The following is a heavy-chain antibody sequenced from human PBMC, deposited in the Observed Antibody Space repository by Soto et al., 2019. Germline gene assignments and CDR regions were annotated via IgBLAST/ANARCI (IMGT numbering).Heavy chain of an antibody. V-gene: IGHV1-18*01. CDR1: GYTFTSYG. CDR2: ISAYNGNT. D-gene: IGHD6-6*01. J-gene: IGHJ3*02. Sequence: ASVKLSCKAPGYTFTSYGISWVRQAPGQGLEWMGWISAYNGNTNYAQKLQGRVTMTTDTSTSTAYMELRSLRSDDTAVYYCAREELDCLYSSSSADACGICGQGKIVTVS. CDR3: AREELDCLYSSSSADACGI.